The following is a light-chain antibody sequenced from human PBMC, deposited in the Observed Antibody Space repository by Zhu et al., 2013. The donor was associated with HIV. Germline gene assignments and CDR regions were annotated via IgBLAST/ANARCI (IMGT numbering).Light chain of an antibody. CDR2: TAS. Sequence: DIQMTQSPSSLSASVGDRVTITCRASQGIANFLAWYQQKPGKVPTLLIYTASTLQSGVPSRFSGSGSGTDFSLTISSLQPEDVGTYYCQKYDSAPMTFGQGTKVEIK. J-gene: IGKJ1*01. CDR3: QKYDSAPMT. V-gene: IGKV1-27*01. CDR1: QGIANF.